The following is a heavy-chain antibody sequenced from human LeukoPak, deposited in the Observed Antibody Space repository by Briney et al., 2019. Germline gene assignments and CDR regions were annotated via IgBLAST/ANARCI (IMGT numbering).Heavy chain of an antibody. D-gene: IGHD6-13*01. CDR2: INHSGST. CDR1: GGSFSGYY. Sequence: SETLSLTCAVYGGSFSGYYWSWIRQPPGKGLEWIGEINHSGSTNYNPSLKSRVTISVDTSKNQFSLKLSSVTAADTAVYYCARHIAYPGYSSSWYGFDYWGQGTLVTVSS. CDR3: ARHIAYPGYSSSWYGFDY. J-gene: IGHJ4*02. V-gene: IGHV4-34*01.